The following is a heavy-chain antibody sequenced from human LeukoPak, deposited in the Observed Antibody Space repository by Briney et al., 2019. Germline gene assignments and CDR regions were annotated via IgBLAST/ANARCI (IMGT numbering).Heavy chain of an antibody. CDR3: AKEALRYFDW. CDR2: ISYDGSNK. Sequence: GGSLRLSCAASGFTFSSYGMHWVRQAPGKGLEWVAVISYDGSNKYHADSVKGRFTISRDNSKNTLYLQMNSLRAEDTAVYYCAKEALRYFDWWGQGTLVAVSS. D-gene: IGHD3-9*01. V-gene: IGHV3-30*18. J-gene: IGHJ4*02. CDR1: GFTFSSYG.